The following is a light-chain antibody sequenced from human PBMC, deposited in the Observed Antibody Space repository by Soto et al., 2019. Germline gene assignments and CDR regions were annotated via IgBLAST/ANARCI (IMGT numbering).Light chain of an antibody. Sequence: QSALTQPASVSGSPGQSITISCTGTSSDVGGYNYVSWYQHHPGKAPKLMIYDVSNRPSGVSNRFSGSKSGNTASLTISGLQAEDEAYYYCSSYTSSSTVLFGGGTKVTVL. CDR3: SSYTSSSTVL. CDR1: SSDVGGYNY. J-gene: IGLJ2*01. CDR2: DVS. V-gene: IGLV2-14*03.